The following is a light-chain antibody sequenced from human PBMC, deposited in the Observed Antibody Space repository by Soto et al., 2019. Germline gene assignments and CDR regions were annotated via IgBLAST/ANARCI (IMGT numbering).Light chain of an antibody. Sequence: DIHMTQSAPSLSASVGDRVTITCRASQGISTYLNWYQHKXCXAPKLLIYFASRLEIGVPSRFSGSGSGTDLTLTISSLQYEDFATYYCQQSYSTPPTFGQGTRLEIK. CDR1: QGISTY. CDR2: FAS. CDR3: QQSYSTPPT. V-gene: IGKV1-39*01. J-gene: IGKJ5*01.